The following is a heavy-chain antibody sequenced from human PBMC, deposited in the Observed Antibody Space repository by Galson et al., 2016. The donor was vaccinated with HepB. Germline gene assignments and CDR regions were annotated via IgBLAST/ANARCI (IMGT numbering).Heavy chain of an antibody. CDR2: ISYSGSDM. Sequence: SLRLSCAASGFSLSAYYMTWIRRTPGKGLEWVSYISYSGSDMNYIDSVKGRFTISRDNAKNSLYLQMNSLRAEDTGIYYCARYPDTTGPLDIWGQGTVVIVSS. J-gene: IGHJ3*02. CDR1: GFSLSAYY. D-gene: IGHD1-1*01. CDR3: ARYPDTTGPLDI. V-gene: IGHV3-11*01.